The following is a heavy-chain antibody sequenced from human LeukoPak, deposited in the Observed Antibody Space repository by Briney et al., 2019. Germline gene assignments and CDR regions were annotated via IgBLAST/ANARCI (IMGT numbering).Heavy chain of an antibody. Sequence: SVTLSLTCAVYGGSLSGYYWSWIRQPPVKGLEWIGEINHSGSTNYNPSLKRRVTISVDTSKNQFSLKLSSVTAADTAVYYCARVGKEGPYYYILTGYPYYFDYWGQGTLVTVSS. CDR2: INHSGST. D-gene: IGHD3-9*01. CDR3: ARVGKEGPYYYILTGYPYYFDY. V-gene: IGHV4-34*01. J-gene: IGHJ4*02. CDR1: GGSLSGYY.